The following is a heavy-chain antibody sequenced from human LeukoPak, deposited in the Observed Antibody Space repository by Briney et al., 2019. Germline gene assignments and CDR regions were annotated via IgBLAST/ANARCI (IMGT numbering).Heavy chain of an antibody. CDR3: ARGVKYSSSMSFDY. J-gene: IGHJ4*02. Sequence: SETLSLTCTVSGGSISSSSYYWGWIRQPPGKGLEWIGSIYYSGSTYYNPSLKSRVTISVDTSKNQFSLKLSSVTAADTAVYYCARGVKYSSSMSFDYWGQGTLVTVSS. D-gene: IGHD6-6*01. V-gene: IGHV4-39*07. CDR2: IYYSGST. CDR1: GGSISSSSYY.